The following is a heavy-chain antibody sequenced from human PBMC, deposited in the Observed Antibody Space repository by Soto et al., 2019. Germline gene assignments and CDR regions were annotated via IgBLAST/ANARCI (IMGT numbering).Heavy chain of an antibody. CDR2: ISGSGGST. CDR1: GFRFSDYA. D-gene: IGHD5-18*01. CDR3: AKRRGYSYGLDY. Sequence: VGSLRLSCGGSGFRFSDYAMGWVRQAPGKGLEWVSAISGSGGSTYYADSVKGRFTISRDNSKNTLYLQMNSLRAEDTAVYYCAKRRGYSYGLDYWGQGTLVTVSS. J-gene: IGHJ4*02. V-gene: IGHV3-23*01.